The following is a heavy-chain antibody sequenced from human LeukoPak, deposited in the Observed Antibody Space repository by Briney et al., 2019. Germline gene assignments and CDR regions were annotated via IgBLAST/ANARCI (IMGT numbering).Heavy chain of an antibody. J-gene: IGHJ3*02. Sequence: PSETLSLTCTVSGGSISSSSYYWGWIRQPPGKGLEWIGSIYYSGSTYYNPSLKSRVTISVDTSKNQFSLKLSSVTAADTAVYYCARQPIAAAGFAFDIWGQGTMVTVSS. CDR1: GGSISSSSYY. D-gene: IGHD6-13*01. CDR2: IYYSGST. V-gene: IGHV4-39*07. CDR3: ARQPIAAAGFAFDI.